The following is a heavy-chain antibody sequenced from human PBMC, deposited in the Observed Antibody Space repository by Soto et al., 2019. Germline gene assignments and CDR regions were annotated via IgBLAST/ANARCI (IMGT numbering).Heavy chain of an antibody. CDR1: GFTFSSYA. D-gene: IGHD2-21*02. V-gene: IGHV3-30-3*01. Sequence: PGGSLRLSCAASGFTFSSYAMHWVRQAPGKGLEWVAVISYDGSDKYYADSVKGRFTISRDNSKNTLYLQMNSLRAEDTAVYYCXRYIVVVTATYAFDIWGQGTMVTVSS. J-gene: IGHJ3*02. CDR3: XRYIVVVTATYAFDI. CDR2: ISYDGSDK.